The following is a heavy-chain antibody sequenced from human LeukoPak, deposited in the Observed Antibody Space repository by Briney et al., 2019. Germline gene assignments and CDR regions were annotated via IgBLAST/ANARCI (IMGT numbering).Heavy chain of an antibody. J-gene: IGHJ4*02. CDR2: ISGSGGST. Sequence: GGSLRLSCAASGFTFSSYAMSWVRQAPGKGLEWVSAISGSGGSTYYADSVKGRFTISRDNSKNTLYLQMNSLRAEDTAVYYCARATRYDSSVYYFDYWGQGTLVTVSS. CDR1: GFTFSSYA. D-gene: IGHD3-22*01. CDR3: ARATRYDSSVYYFDY. V-gene: IGHV3-23*01.